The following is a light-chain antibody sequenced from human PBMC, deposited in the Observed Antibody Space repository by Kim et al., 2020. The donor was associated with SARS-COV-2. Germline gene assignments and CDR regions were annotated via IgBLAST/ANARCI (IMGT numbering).Light chain of an antibody. CDR2: DVS. V-gene: IGKV1-5*01. Sequence: DIQLTQSPSTLSASVGDRVTLTCRASESIASWLAWYQHKPGKAPKLLIHDVSTLESGVPSRFSGSGSGTEFTLTISSLQPDDFATYYCQQYDSYSYTFGQGTKLEIK. J-gene: IGKJ2*01. CDR3: QQYDSYSYT. CDR1: ESIASW.